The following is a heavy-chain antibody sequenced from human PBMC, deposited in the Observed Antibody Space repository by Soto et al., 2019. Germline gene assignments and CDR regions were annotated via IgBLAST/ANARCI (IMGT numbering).Heavy chain of an antibody. V-gene: IGHV1-69*13. CDR3: ARGRDGYNYYGMDV. CDR2: TIPIFGTA. J-gene: IGHJ6*02. Sequence: SVKVSCKASGGTFSSYAISWVRQAPGQGLEWMGGTIPIFGTANYAPKFQGRVTITADESTSTAYMELSSLRSEDTAVYYCARGRDGYNYYGMDVWGQGTTVTVSS. CDR1: GGTFSSYA.